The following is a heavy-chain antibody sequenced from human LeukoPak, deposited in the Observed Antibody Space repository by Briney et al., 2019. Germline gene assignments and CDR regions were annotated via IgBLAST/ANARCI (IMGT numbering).Heavy chain of an antibody. Sequence: ASVKVSCKASGYTFTSYDINWVRQATGQGLEWMGWMNPNSGNTGYAQKFQGRVTITRNTSISTAYMELSSLRSEDTAVYYCARFHPIVGATTDAFDIWGQGTMVTVSS. D-gene: IGHD1-26*01. CDR1: GYTFTSYD. CDR2: MNPNSGNT. V-gene: IGHV1-8*03. CDR3: ARFHPIVGATTDAFDI. J-gene: IGHJ3*02.